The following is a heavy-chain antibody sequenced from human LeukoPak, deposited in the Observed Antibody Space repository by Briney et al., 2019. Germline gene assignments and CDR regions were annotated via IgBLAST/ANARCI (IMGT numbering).Heavy chain of an antibody. Sequence: SVKVSCKASGGTFSSYAISWVRQAPGQGLEWMGGIIPIFGTANYAQKFQGRVTITADESTSTAYMELNSLRSEDTAVYYCARASFTIFGVVIDIHWFDPWGQGTLVTVSS. CDR3: ARASFTIFGVVIDIHWFDP. V-gene: IGHV1-69*13. J-gene: IGHJ5*02. CDR2: IIPIFGTA. CDR1: GGTFSSYA. D-gene: IGHD3-3*01.